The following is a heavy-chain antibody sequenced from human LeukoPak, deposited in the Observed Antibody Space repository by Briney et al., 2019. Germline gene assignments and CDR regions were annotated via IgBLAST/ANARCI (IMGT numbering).Heavy chain of an antibody. CDR1: GFTFDDYA. J-gene: IGHJ4*02. CDR3: AINGGGDSGYGNFDY. CDR2: INWNSDSI. Sequence: GGPLRLSCAFSGFTFDDYAMHWVRQVPGKGLEWVSGINWNSDSIGYADSVKGRFTTSRDNANNSLYLQMNSLSAEDTAFYYCAINGGGDSGYGNFDYWGQGTLVTVSS. D-gene: IGHD5-12*01. V-gene: IGHV3-9*01.